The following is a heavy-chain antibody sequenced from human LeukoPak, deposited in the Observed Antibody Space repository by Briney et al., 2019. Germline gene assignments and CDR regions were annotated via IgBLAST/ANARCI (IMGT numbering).Heavy chain of an antibody. J-gene: IGHJ4*02. V-gene: IGHV3-23*01. CDR2: ISDSGDDT. CDR3: AKDQRPRGNYGYFDY. D-gene: IGHD1-26*01. Sequence: GGALRLSCAASGFTFSACGTSWVRQAPGRGVEWVAWISDSGDDTYYPDSVKGRFSISRDNSKTTLYLPMDRVSAEDTAVYYCAKDQRPRGNYGYFDYWGQGTLVTVSS. CDR1: GFTFSACG.